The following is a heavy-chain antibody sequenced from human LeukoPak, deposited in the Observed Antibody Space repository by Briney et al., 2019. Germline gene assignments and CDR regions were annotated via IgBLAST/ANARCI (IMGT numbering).Heavy chain of an antibody. CDR1: GGSISSYY. V-gene: IGHV4-4*07. CDR3: ARSVGYCSSASCYVNWFDP. D-gene: IGHD2-2*01. CDR2: IYACGGT. J-gene: IGHJ5*02. Sequence: SETLSLTCTVSGGSISSYYWSWIRQPAGKGLEWIGRIYACGGTNYNPSLKSRLTISVDKSKNQFSLRLSSVTAADTAVYYCARSVGYCSSASCYVNWFDPWGQGTLVTVSS.